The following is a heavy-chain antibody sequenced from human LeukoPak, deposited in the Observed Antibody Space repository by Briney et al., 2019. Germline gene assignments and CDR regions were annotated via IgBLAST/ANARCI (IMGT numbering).Heavy chain of an antibody. Sequence: PGGSLRLSCAASGFTFSSYWMSWVRQAPGKGLEWVANIKQDGSEKYYVDSVKGRFTISRDNAKNTLYLQMNSLRAEDTAVYYCARAVRIGSSGYYYADWGQGTLVTVSS. CDR3: ARAVRIGSSGYYYAD. V-gene: IGHV3-7*01. D-gene: IGHD3-22*01. CDR2: IKQDGSEK. J-gene: IGHJ4*02. CDR1: GFTFSSYW.